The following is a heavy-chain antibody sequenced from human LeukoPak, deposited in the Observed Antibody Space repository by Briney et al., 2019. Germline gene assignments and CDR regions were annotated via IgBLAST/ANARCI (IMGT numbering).Heavy chain of an antibody. CDR3: ARDEDGYNYGFDP. CDR1: GVSISSSYYY. J-gene: IGHJ5*02. Sequence: SETLSLTCTVSGVSISSSYYYWGWIRQPPGKGLEWIGSIYYSGSTYYNPSLKSRVTISVDTSKNQFSLKLRSVTAADTAVYYCARDEDGYNYGFDPWGQGTLVTVSS. D-gene: IGHD5-24*01. CDR2: IYYSGST. V-gene: IGHV4-39*02.